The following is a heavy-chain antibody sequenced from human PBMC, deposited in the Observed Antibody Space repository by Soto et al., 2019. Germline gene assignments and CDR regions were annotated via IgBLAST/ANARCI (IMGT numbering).Heavy chain of an antibody. D-gene: IGHD5-12*01. V-gene: IGHV1-46*03. CDR3: AREVAPEVYAFDI. CDR1: GYTFTSYY. J-gene: IGHJ3*02. Sequence: ASVKVSCKASGYTFTSYYMHWVRKDPGQGLEWMGIINPSGGSTSYAQKFQGRVTMTRDTSTSTVYMELSSLRSEDTAVYYCAREVAPEVYAFDIWGQGTMVTVSS. CDR2: INPSGGST.